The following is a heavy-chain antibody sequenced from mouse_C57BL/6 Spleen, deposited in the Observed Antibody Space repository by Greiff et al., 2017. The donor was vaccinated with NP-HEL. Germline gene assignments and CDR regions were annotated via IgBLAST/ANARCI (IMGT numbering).Heavy chain of an antibody. J-gene: IGHJ1*03. V-gene: IGHV2-9-1*01. Sequence: QVQLQQSGPGLVAPSQSLSITCTVSGFSLTSYAISWVRQPPGKGLEWLGVIWTGGGTNYNSALKSRLSISKDNSKSQVFLKMNSLQTDDTARYYCARNGYGSSGWYFDVWGTGTTVTVSS. CDR2: IWTGGGT. D-gene: IGHD1-1*01. CDR1: GFSLTSYA. CDR3: ARNGYGSSGWYFDV.